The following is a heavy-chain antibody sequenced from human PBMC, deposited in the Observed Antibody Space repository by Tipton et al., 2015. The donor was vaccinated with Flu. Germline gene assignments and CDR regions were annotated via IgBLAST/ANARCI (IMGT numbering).Heavy chain of an antibody. CDR3: TRDIDSRYFDP. Sequence: SLRLSCAASGFGLSDHGMHWVRQAPGKGLEWVAFLWYDEKSEWYADSVKGRFTISRDNSENTLHLQMSSLRGEDTAVYYCTRDIDSRYFDPWGRGTLVTVSS. D-gene: IGHD3-9*01. J-gene: IGHJ2*01. CDR2: LWYDEKSE. CDR1: GFGLSDHG. V-gene: IGHV3-33*01.